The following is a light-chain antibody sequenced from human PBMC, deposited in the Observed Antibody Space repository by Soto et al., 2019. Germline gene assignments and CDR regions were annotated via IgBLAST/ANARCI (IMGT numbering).Light chain of an antibody. V-gene: IGKV3-15*01. CDR2: GAS. CDR3: QQYRNWPRT. J-gene: IGKJ1*01. Sequence: DIVLTQSPGTLSLSPVERATLSCMASLTFTSKYLAWYQHKPGQAPRLLIYGASTRATDMPGRFSGRGSGTEFTLTINSLQSEDFAVYYCQQYRNWPRTFGQGTKVDI. CDR1: LTFTSKY.